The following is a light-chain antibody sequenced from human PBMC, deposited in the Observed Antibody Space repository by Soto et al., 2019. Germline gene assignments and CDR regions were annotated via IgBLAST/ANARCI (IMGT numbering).Light chain of an antibody. CDR1: SSNIGTYT. Sequence: QSVLAQPPSASGTPGQRVTVSCSGSSSNIGTYTVNWYQQFPGTAPKLLIYSDDQWPSGVPDRFSGSKSGTSASLAISNLQSEDEADYYCCSYVGRNTYVFGTGTKLTVL. CDR3: CSYVGRNTYV. CDR2: SDD. J-gene: IGLJ1*01. V-gene: IGLV1-44*01.